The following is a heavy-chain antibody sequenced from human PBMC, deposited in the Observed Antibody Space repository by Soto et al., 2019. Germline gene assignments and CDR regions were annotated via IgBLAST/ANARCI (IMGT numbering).Heavy chain of an antibody. CDR2: ISGSGGST. V-gene: IGHV3-23*01. D-gene: IGHD6-13*01. Sequence: GGSLRLSCAASGFTFSSYAMSWVRQAPGKGLEWVSAISGSGGSTYYADSVKGLFTISRDNSKNTLYLQMNSLRAEDTAVYYCAKKVEMGSYSSSWYHYYGMDVWGQGTTVTVSS. CDR1: GFTFSSYA. J-gene: IGHJ6*02. CDR3: AKKVEMGSYSSSWYHYYGMDV.